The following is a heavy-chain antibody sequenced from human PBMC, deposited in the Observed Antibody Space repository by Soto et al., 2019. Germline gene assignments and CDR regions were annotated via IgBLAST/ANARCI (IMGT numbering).Heavy chain of an antibody. CDR3: ARGLVATITVDP. Sequence: ASVNVSCKASGYTFTSYDIDGGRQATGQGLEWMGWINPNSGGTNYAQKVQGRVTMTRDTSISTAYMELSRLRSDDTAVYYCARGLVATITVDPWGQVTLVTVSS. V-gene: IGHV1-2*02. CDR2: INPNSGGT. CDR1: GYTFTSYD. J-gene: IGHJ5*02. D-gene: IGHD5-12*01.